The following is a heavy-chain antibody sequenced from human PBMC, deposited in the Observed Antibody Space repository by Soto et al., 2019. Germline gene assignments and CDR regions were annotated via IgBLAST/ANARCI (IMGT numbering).Heavy chain of an antibody. CDR1: GFTFSSYG. V-gene: IGHV3-30*18. J-gene: IGHJ4*02. CDR3: AKDRPFDY. Sequence: QVQLVESGGGVVQPGRSLRLSCAASGFTFSSYGMHWVRQAPGKGLEWVAVISYDGSNKYYADSVKGRFTISRDNSKNTLYLQMNSLRAEDTAVYYCAKDRPFDYWGQGTLVTVSS. CDR2: ISYDGSNK.